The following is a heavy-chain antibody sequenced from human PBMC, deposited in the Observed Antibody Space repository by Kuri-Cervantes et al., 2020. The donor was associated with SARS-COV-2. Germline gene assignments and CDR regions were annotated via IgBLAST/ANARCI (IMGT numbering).Heavy chain of an antibody. D-gene: IGHD6-19*01. CDR1: GFAFSSYA. Sequence: GESLKISCAASGFAFSSYAMSWVRQAPGKGLEWVSAISGSGGSTYYADSVKGRFTISRDNSKNTLYLQMNSLKTKDTAVYYCASAVAGLFDYWGQGTLVTVSS. CDR3: ASAVAGLFDY. V-gene: IGHV3-23*01. J-gene: IGHJ4*02. CDR2: ISGSGGST.